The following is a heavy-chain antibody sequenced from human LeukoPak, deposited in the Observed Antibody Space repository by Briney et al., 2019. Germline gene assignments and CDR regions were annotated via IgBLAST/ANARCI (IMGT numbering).Heavy chain of an antibody. CDR3: ATMLVADSFDY. V-gene: IGHV3-30*02. J-gene: IGHJ4*02. CDR1: GFTFSSYG. CDR2: IRHDGNNE. Sequence: GGSLRLSCAPSGFTFSSYGIHWVRRAPGKGLEWVAFIRHDGNNEYYADSVKGRFTISRDNSKNTLYLQMDSLRPEDSALYSCATMLVADSFDYWGQETLVTVSS. D-gene: IGHD6-6*01.